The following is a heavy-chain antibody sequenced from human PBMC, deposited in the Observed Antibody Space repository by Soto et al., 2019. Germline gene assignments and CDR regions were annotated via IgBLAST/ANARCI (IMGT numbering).Heavy chain of an antibody. V-gene: IGHV4-31*03. CDR1: GGSISSGGYY. CDR2: IYYSGST. D-gene: IGHD5-12*01. CDR3: ARVGYPAKTGGWVAFDI. Sequence: QVQLQESGPGLVKPSQTLSLTCTVSGGSISSGGYYWSWIRQHPGKGLEWIGYIYYSGSTYYNPSLKSRVTISLDTSKNQFSLKLSSVTAADTAVYYCARVGYPAKTGGWVAFDIWGQGTMVTVSS. J-gene: IGHJ3*02.